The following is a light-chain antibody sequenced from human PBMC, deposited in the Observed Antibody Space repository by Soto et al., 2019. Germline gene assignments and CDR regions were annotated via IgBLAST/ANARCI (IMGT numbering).Light chain of an antibody. Sequence: QAVVTQPPSASGTPGQRVTISCSGSSSNIGSNYVYWYQQLPGTAAKLLIYRSNQRPSGVPDRFSGSKSGPSASLAISGLRSEDEADYYCSAWDDSLNGRVFGGGTKLTVL. CDR2: RSN. V-gene: IGLV1-47*01. CDR3: SAWDDSLNGRV. J-gene: IGLJ3*02. CDR1: SSNIGSNY.